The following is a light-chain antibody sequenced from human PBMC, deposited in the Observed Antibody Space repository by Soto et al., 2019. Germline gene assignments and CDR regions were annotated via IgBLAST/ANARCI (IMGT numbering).Light chain of an antibody. Sequence: QSALTQPASVSGSPGQSITISCTGTSSDVGGFNSVSWYQQHPGKAPKLIIYDITSRPSGISDRFSGSKSGNTASLTISGLHVDDEANYYCSSYTTSGTRVFGGGTKVTVL. CDR1: SSDVGGFNS. CDR2: DIT. J-gene: IGLJ3*02. V-gene: IGLV2-14*03. CDR3: SSYTTSGTRV.